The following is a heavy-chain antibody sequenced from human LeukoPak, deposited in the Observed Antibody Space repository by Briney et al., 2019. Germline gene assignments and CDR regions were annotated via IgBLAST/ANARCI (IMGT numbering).Heavy chain of an antibody. CDR2: IYTSGSP. CDR1: GGSISSYY. CDR3: ARATQRYCSATTCFPYWFDP. J-gene: IGHJ5*02. Sequence: PETLSLTCTVSGGSISSYYWSWIRQPPGKGLEWIGYIYTSGSPNYSPSLKSRVTISVDASKNQFSLMLTSVTAADTAVYYCARATQRYCSATTCFPYWFDPWGQGTLVTVSS. D-gene: IGHD2-2*01. V-gene: IGHV4-4*09.